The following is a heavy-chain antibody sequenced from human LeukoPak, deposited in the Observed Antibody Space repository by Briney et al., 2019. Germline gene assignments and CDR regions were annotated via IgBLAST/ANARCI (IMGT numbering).Heavy chain of an antibody. CDR3: ARDGGYSYGPLEYYFDY. V-gene: IGHV3-33*01. D-gene: IGHD5-18*01. CDR2: IWYDGSNK. J-gene: IGHJ4*02. CDR1: GFTFSSYG. Sequence: PGRSLRLSCAASGFTFSSYGMHWVRQAPGKGLEWVAVIWYDGSNKYYADSVKGRFTISRDNSKNTLYLQMSSLRAEDTAVYSCARDGGYSYGPLEYYFDYWGQGILVTVSS.